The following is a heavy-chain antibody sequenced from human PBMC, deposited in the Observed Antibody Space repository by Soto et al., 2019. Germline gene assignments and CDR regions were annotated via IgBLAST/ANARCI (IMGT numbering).Heavy chain of an antibody. J-gene: IGHJ3*02. CDR3: ARTYYDSSGGDAFDI. V-gene: IGHV4-4*07. CDR1: GGSISSYY. Sequence: QVQLQESGPGLVKPSETLSLTCTVSGGSISSYYWSWIRQPAGKGLEWIGRIYTSGSTNYNPSLKSRVTMAVDTSKNQFSLKLSSVTAADTAVYYCARTYYDSSGGDAFDIWGQGTMVTVSS. CDR2: IYTSGST. D-gene: IGHD3-22*01.